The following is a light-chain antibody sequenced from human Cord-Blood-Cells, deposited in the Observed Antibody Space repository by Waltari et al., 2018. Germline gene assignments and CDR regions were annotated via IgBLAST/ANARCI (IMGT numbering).Light chain of an antibody. V-gene: IGLV2-14*03. Sequence: QSALTQPASVSGSPGQSITLSCTGTSSDVGGYNYVSWYQQQPGKAPKLMIYDVSNRPSGVSNRFSGSKSGNTASLTIPGLQAEDEADYYGSSYTSSSTLVFGGGTKLTVL. CDR1: SSDVGGYNY. CDR2: DVS. J-gene: IGLJ3*02. CDR3: SSYTSSSTLV.